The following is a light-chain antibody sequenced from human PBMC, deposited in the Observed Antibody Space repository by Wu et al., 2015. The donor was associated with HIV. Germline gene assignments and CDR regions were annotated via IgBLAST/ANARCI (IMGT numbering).Light chain of an antibody. CDR2: LAS. CDR1: QSISSRH. V-gene: IGKV3-20*01. J-gene: IGKJ2*03. Sequence: TLSCRASQSISSRHLAWYQQKPGQPPRLLIYLASSRATGTPDRFSGSGSGTDFTLTISRLEPEDFAVYYCQQYGSSPRFGQGTKLEIK. CDR3: QQYGSSPR.